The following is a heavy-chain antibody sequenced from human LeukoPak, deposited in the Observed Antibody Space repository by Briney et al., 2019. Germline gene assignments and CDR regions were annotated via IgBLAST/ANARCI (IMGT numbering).Heavy chain of an antibody. V-gene: IGHV3-23*01. CDR1: GITLSNYG. Sequence: GGSLRLSCRVSGITLSNYGMSWVRQAPGKGLEWVAGISGSGGSTNYADSVKGRFTISRDNPKNTLYLQMTSLRAEDTAVYFCTKRGVVIRVILVGFHKEAYYFDSWGQGALVTVSS. CDR3: TKRGVVIRVILVGFHKEAYYFDS. CDR2: ISGSGGST. J-gene: IGHJ4*02. D-gene: IGHD3-22*01.